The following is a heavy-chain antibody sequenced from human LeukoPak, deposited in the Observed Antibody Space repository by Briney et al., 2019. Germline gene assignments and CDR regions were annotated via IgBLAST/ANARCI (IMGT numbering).Heavy chain of an antibody. CDR2: INPNSGGT. CDR3: ARDDCSGGSCSVDY. D-gene: IGHD2-15*01. V-gene: IGHV1-2*02. J-gene: IGHJ4*02. CDR1: GYTFTGYY. Sequence: ASVKVSCKASGYTFTGYYMHWVRQAPGQGLEWMGWINPNSGGTNYAQKFQGRVTMTRDTSISTAYMELSRLRPDDTAVYYCARDDCSGGSCSVDYWGQGTLVTVSS.